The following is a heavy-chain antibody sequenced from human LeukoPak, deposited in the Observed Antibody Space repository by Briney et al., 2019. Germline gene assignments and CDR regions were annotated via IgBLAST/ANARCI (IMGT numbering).Heavy chain of an antibody. J-gene: IGHJ4*02. D-gene: IGHD6-19*01. V-gene: IGHV4-38-2*02. CDR1: GYSISSGYY. CDR2: IYHSGST. Sequence: SETLSLTCTVSGYSISSGYYWGWIRQPPGKGLEWIGSIYHSGSTYYNPSLKSRVTITVDTSKNQFSLKLSSVTAADTAVYYCARLKGIAVSLDYWGQGTLVTVSS. CDR3: ARLKGIAVSLDY.